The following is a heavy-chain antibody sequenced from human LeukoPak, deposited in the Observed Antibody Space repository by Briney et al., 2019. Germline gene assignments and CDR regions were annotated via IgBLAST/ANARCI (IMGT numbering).Heavy chain of an antibody. J-gene: IGHJ3*02. CDR2: IYTSGST. D-gene: IGHD4-23*01. V-gene: IGHV4-4*07. CDR1: GGSISSYY. CDR3: ARARLYSGKAEAAFDI. Sequence: PSETLSLTCTVSGGSISSYYWSWIRQPAGKGLEWIGRIYTSGSTNYNPSLKSRVTMSVDTSKNQSSLKLSSVTAADTAVYYCARARLYSGKAEAAFDIWGQGTMVTVSS.